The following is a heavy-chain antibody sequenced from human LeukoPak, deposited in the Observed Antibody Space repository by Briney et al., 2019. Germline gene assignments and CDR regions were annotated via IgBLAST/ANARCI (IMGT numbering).Heavy chain of an antibody. CDR1: GYTFTSYG. J-gene: IGHJ4*02. V-gene: IGHV1-2*02. Sequence: GASVKVSCKASGYTFTSYGISWVRQGPGQGLEWMGWINPNTGGTNYAQKFQGRVTMTRDTSISTAYMELNSLRSDDTAVYYCSTAFGVVDFDYWGQGTLVTVSS. CDR3: STAFGVVDFDY. D-gene: IGHD3-3*01. CDR2: INPNTGGT.